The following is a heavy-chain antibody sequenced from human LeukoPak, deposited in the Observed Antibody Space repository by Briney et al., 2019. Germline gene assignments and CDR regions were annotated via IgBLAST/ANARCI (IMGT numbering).Heavy chain of an antibody. J-gene: IGHJ5*02. CDR2: IYWNDNK. CDR3: AHRPKNRGTNNWFDP. V-gene: IGHV2-5*01. D-gene: IGHD1/OR15-1a*01. CDR1: GFSLTTTGVG. Sequence: SGPTLVNPTQTLTLTCTFSGFSLTTTGVGVGWIRQPPGKALEWLALIYWNDNKLYSPSLKNRLTITKDTSKNQVVLTVTNMDPVNTGTYFCAHRPKNRGTNNWFDPWGQGTLVIVSS.